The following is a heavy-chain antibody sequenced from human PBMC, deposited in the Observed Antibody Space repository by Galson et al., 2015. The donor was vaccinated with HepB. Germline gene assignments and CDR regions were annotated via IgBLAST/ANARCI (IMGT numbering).Heavy chain of an antibody. V-gene: IGHV3-23*01. D-gene: IGHD2-21*02. CDR2: ISGSGGST. J-gene: IGHJ6*02. Sequence: SLRLSCAASGFTFSSYAMSWVRQAPGKGLEWVSAISGSGGSTYYADSVKGRFTISRDNSKNTLYLQMNSLRAEDTAVYYCAKAGGPRRVTATVFAYYYGMDVWGQGTTVTVSS. CDR3: AKAGGPRRVTATVFAYYYGMDV. CDR1: GFTFSSYA.